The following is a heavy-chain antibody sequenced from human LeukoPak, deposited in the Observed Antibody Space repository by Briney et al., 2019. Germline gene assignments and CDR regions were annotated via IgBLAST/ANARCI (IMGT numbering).Heavy chain of an antibody. CDR1: GFTVSSNY. CDR2: IYYSGST. Sequence: GSLRLSCAASGFTVSSNYMSWVRQPPGKGLEWIGSIYYSGSTYYNPSLKSRVTISVDTSKNQFSLKLSSVTAADTAVYYCARHNPYGSGSYHYYYYMDVWGKGTTVTVSS. CDR3: ARHNPYGSGSYHYYYYMDV. J-gene: IGHJ6*03. D-gene: IGHD3-10*01. V-gene: IGHV4-39*01.